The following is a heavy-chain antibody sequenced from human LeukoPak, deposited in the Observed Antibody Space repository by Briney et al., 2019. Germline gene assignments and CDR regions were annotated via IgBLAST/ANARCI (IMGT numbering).Heavy chain of an antibody. CDR2: IRSDGSET. CDR1: GFTFSSYG. V-gene: IGHV3-64*01. Sequence: PGGSLRLSCAASGFTFSSYGMHWVRQAPGKGLEYVSAIRSDGSETWYRNSVKGRSTISRDNSKKMLYLQMGSLRVEDMAVYYCARASIAAAGPHDVYDIWGRGTMVTVSS. CDR3: ARASIAAAGPHDVYDI. D-gene: IGHD6-13*01. J-gene: IGHJ3*02.